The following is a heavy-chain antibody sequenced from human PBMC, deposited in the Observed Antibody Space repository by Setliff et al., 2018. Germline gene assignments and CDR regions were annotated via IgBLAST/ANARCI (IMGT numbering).Heavy chain of an antibody. Sequence: SVKVSCKASGGTFSSYTIGWVRQAPGQGLEWMGGNIPLFGTANYTQKFQGRVTITTDELTTTAYMELSNMRFEDTAVYYCAVGFAFYNYGVHVWGLGTTVTVSS. CDR3: AVGFAFYNYGVHV. V-gene: IGHV1-69*05. CDR2: NIPLFGTA. CDR1: GGTFSSYT. J-gene: IGHJ6*02.